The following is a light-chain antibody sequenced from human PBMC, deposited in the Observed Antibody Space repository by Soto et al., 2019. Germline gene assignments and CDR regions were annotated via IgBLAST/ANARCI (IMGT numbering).Light chain of an antibody. CDR1: QSLVHSDGIAY. V-gene: IGKV2-30*02. CDR2: KVS. CDR3: MQGTHWPIT. Sequence: DVVMTQSPLSLPVTLLQPASISCXSNQSLVHSDGIAYFSWFQQRPGRSPRRLIYKVSNRDSRVPARFSGSGSGTDFALKISRVEAEDVGVYYCMQGTHWPITFGQGTRLEIK. J-gene: IGKJ5*01.